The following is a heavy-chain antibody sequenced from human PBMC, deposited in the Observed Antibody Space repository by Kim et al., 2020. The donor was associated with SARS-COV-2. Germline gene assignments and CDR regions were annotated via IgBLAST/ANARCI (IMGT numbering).Heavy chain of an antibody. CDR3: ARGSGPAGTRGTWFGP. J-gene: IGHJ5*02. CDR2: INVGKGDT. D-gene: IGHD6-13*01. CDR1: GYTFISYA. Sequence: ASVKVSCKASGYTFISYAMHWVRQAPRQRLEWMGWINVGKGDTKYSQRLQGRVTFTGATSADTADLELSSLRSDDMAVYYCARGSGPAGTRGTWFGPWGQ. V-gene: IGHV1-3*01.